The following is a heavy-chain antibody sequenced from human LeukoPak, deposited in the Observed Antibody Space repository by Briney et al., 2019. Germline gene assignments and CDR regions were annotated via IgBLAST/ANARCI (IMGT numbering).Heavy chain of an antibody. D-gene: IGHD6-13*01. V-gene: IGHV3-30-3*01. J-gene: IGHJ4*02. CDR3: AREGWSSCLDY. CDR2: ISYDGSNK. CDR1: GFTFSGYA. Sequence: GGSLRLSCAASGFTFSGYAMHWVRQAPGKGLEWVAVISYDGSNKYYADSVKGRFTISRDNSKNTLYLQMNSLRAEDTAVYYCAREGWSSCLDYWGQGTLVTVSS.